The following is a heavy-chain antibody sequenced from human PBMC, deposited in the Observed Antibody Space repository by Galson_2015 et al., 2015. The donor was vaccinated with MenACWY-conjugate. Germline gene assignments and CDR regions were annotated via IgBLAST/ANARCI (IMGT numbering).Heavy chain of an antibody. CDR2: ISSGRSTI. J-gene: IGHJ6*02. D-gene: IGHD1-1*01. CDR3: ARDSTGNWNDFVYSYYGMDV. Sequence: SLRLSCAASGFTFSSYSMNWVRQAPGKGLEWVSYISSGRSTIYYADSVKGRFTISRDNAKNSLYLQMNSLRAEDTAMYYCARDSTGNWNDFVYSYYGMDVWGQGTTVTVSS. CDR1: GFTFSSYS. V-gene: IGHV3-48*04.